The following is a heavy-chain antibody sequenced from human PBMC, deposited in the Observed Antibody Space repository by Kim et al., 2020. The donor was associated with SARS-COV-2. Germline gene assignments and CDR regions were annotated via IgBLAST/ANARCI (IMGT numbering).Heavy chain of an antibody. CDR2: IYYSGST. J-gene: IGHJ5*02. CDR3: ARNVEYYDSSGYYYPGSWFDP. CDR1: GGSISSSSYY. V-gene: IGHV4-39*01. Sequence: SETLSLTCTVSGGSISSSSYYWGWIRQPPGKGLEWIGSIYYSGSTYYNPSLKSRVTISVDTSKNQFSLKLSSVTAADTAVYYCARNVEYYDSSGYYYPGSWFDPWGQGTLVTVSS. D-gene: IGHD3-22*01.